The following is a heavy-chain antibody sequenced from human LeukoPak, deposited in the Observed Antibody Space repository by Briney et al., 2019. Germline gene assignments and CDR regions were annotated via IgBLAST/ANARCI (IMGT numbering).Heavy chain of an antibody. Sequence: SGGSLRLSCAASGFTFSSYAMHWVRQAPGKGLEWVAVISYDGSNKYYADSVKGRFTISRDNSKDTLYLQMNSLRAEDTAVYYCARPLDPRGAFDIWGQGTMVTVSS. D-gene: IGHD1-1*01. CDR2: ISYDGSNK. CDR1: GFTFSSYA. J-gene: IGHJ3*02. V-gene: IGHV3-30-3*01. CDR3: ARPLDPRGAFDI.